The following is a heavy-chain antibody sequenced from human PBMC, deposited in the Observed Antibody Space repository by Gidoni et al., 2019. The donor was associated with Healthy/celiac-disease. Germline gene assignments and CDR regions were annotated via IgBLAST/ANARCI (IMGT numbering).Heavy chain of an antibody. D-gene: IGHD6-13*01. CDR3: ASDLLAAAANYYYYYYMDV. V-gene: IGHV3-7*03. Sequence: EVQLVESGGGLVQPGGSLRLSCAASGFTFSSYWMSWVRQAPGKGLEWVANIKQEGSEKYYVDSVKGRFTISRDNAKNSLYLQMNSLRAEDTAVYYCASDLLAAAANYYYYYYMDVWGKGTTVTVSS. CDR2: IKQEGSEK. J-gene: IGHJ6*03. CDR1: GFTFSSYW.